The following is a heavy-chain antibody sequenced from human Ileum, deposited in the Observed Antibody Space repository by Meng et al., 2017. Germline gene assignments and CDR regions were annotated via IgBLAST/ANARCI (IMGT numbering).Heavy chain of an antibody. D-gene: IGHD1-26*01. V-gene: IGHV3-9*01. CDR3: AKDGSGGDLLSNFDH. CDR1: GFTFNDYA. CDR2: ISWNSGRI. Sequence: SLKISCAASGFTFNDYAMHWVRPAPGKGLEWVSGISWNSGRIAYADSVKGRFTISRDNAKNSLYLQMNSLRVEDTAIYYCAKDGSGGDLLSNFDHWGQGTLVTVSS. J-gene: IGHJ4*02.